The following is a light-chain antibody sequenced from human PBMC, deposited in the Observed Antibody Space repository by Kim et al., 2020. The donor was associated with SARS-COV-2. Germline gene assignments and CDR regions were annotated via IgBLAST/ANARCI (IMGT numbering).Light chain of an antibody. V-gene: IGLV3-21*04. Sequence: PGKTARLTCGGKTIGNKSVAWYQQKPGQAPVLVIYYDSDRPSGIPERFSGYNSGNTATLTISRVEAGDEADYYCQVWDSSSDHWVFGGGTQLTVL. CDR1: TIGNKS. CDR2: YDS. CDR3: QVWDSSSDHWV. J-gene: IGLJ3*02.